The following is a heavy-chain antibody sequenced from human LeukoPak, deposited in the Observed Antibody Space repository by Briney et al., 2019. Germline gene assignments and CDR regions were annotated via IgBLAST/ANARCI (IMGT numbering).Heavy chain of an antibody. Sequence: GGSLRLSCAATGFTFSSYAMTWVRQAPGRGLEWVSSISDTGGSTYHADPVKGRFTNARDNSKNTLFLQMNSLGAEDTAVYYCAKNAAYYYYGMDVWGQGTTVTVSS. CDR2: ISDTGGST. J-gene: IGHJ6*02. D-gene: IGHD6-25*01. V-gene: IGHV3-23*01. CDR1: GFTFSSYA. CDR3: AKNAAYYYYGMDV.